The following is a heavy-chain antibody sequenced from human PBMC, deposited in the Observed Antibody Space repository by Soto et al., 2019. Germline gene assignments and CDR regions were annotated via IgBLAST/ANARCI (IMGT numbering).Heavy chain of an antibody. Sequence: QVQLVQSGAEVKKPGSSVKVSCKASGGTFSSYAISWVRQAPGQWLEWRGGIIPISGTAHYAQKFQDRVTITADESTSTAYMELSSLRSEDTAVYYCARSQGSSTSLEIYYYYYYGMDVWGQGTTVTVSS. CDR3: ARSQGSSTSLEIYYYYYYGMDV. V-gene: IGHV1-69*01. J-gene: IGHJ6*02. CDR2: IIPISGTA. D-gene: IGHD2-2*01. CDR1: GGTFSSYA.